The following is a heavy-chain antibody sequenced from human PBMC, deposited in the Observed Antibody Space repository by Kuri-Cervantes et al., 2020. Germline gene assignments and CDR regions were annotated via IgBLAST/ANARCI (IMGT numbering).Heavy chain of an antibody. J-gene: IGHJ3*02. CDR1: GFAYTTYT. CDR2: ISGSTI. CDR3: ARDSEVLLSSYDAFDI. V-gene: IGHV3-21*04. Sequence: GESLKISCAASGFAYTTYTMNWVRQAPGKGLEWVSSISGSTIYYADSVKGRFTISRDNAKNSLYLQMNSLRAEDTAVYYCARDSEVLLSSYDAFDIWGQGTMVTVSS. D-gene: IGHD3-10*02.